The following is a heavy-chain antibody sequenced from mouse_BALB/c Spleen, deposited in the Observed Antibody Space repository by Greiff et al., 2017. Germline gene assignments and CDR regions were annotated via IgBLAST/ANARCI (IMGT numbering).Heavy chain of an antibody. CDR2: ISSGGSYT. Sequence: EVKLVESGGGLVKPGGSLKLSCAASGFTFSSYAMSWVRQSPEKRLEWVAEISSGGSYTYYPDTVTGRFTISRDNAKNTLYLEMSSLRSEDTAMYYCARVITTVVERKLFDVWGAGTTVTVSS. CDR3: ARVITTVVERKLFDV. CDR1: GFTFSSYA. D-gene: IGHD1-1*01. J-gene: IGHJ1*01. V-gene: IGHV5-9-4*01.